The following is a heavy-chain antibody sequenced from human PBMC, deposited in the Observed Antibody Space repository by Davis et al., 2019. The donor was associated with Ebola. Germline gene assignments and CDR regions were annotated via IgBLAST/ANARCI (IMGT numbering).Heavy chain of an antibody. CDR3: ARGVDSGSYYGAFDI. V-gene: IGHV1-2*02. Sequence: ASVKVSCKASGYTFTSYGFSWVRQAPGQGLEWMGWINPNSGGTDYAQKFQGRVTMTRDTSISTAYMELSRLRSDDTAVYYCARGVDSGSYYGAFDIWGQGTMVTVSS. J-gene: IGHJ3*02. CDR2: INPNSGGT. D-gene: IGHD1-26*01. CDR1: GYTFTSYG.